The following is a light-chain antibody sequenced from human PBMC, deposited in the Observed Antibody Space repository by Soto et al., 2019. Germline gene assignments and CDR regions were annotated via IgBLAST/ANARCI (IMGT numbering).Light chain of an antibody. CDR2: KAS. V-gene: IGKV1-5*03. CDR1: QSISSW. J-gene: IGKJ1*01. Sequence: IQMTQSPSTLSASVVDRVTITCRASQSISSWLAWYQQKPGKAPKLLIYKASSLESRVPSRFSGSGSGTEFTLTISSLQPDDFATYYCQQYNSYSRTFGQGTKVDI. CDR3: QQYNSYSRT.